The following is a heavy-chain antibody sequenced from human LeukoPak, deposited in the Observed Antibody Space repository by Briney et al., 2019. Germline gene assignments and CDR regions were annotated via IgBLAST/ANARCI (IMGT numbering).Heavy chain of an antibody. CDR2: IIPIFGTA. CDR3: ARGRMAGTYVFDY. CDR1: GDTFSSYA. D-gene: IGHD1-1*01. Sequence: SVKVSCTASGDTFSSYAISWVRQAPGQGLEWMGGIIPIFGTANYAQKFQGRVTITADESTSTAYMELSSLRSEDTAVYYCARGRMAGTYVFDYWGQGTLVTVSS. V-gene: IGHV1-69*13. J-gene: IGHJ4*02.